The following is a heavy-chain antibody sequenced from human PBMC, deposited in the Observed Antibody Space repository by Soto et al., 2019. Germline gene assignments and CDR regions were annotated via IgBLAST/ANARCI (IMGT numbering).Heavy chain of an antibody. CDR2: IYYSGST. V-gene: IGHV4-59*01. Sequence: ETLSLTCTVSGGSISTYYWSWVRQPPGKGLEWIGYIYYSGSTNYNPSLKSRVTISVDTSKNQFSLKLSSVTAADTAVYYCARGYYGSSGYSFDHWGQGTLVTVSS. D-gene: IGHD3-22*01. CDR1: GGSISTYY. J-gene: IGHJ4*02. CDR3: ARGYYGSSGYSFDH.